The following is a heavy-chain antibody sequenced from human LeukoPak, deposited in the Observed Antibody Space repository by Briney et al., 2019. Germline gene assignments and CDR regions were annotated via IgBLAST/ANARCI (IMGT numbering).Heavy chain of an antibody. D-gene: IGHD3-22*01. CDR1: GDSISSSGYC. V-gene: IGHV4-31*03. Sequence: PSETLSLTCTLSGDSISSSGYCWGWIRQHPGKGLEWIGYIYYSGSTYYNPSLKSRVTISVDTSKNQFSLKLSSVTAADTAVYYCARVYYYDSSGYLRGHYFDYWGQGTLVTVSS. CDR2: IYYSGST. J-gene: IGHJ4*02. CDR3: ARVYYYDSSGYLRGHYFDY.